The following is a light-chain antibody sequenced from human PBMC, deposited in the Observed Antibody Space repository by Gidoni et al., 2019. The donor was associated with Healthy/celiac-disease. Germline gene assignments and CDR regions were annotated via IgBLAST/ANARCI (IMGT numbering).Light chain of an antibody. V-gene: IGKV3-15*01. CDR3: QQYNNWPT. J-gene: IGKJ2*01. CDR2: GAS. Sequence: IVMTQSPATLSVSPEERATLSCRASQSVSNNVAWYQKTPSQAPRLLIYGASTRATGIPARFSGSGSRTEFTLTISSLQSEDFAVYCCQQYNNWPTFXQXTKLEIK. CDR1: QSVSNN.